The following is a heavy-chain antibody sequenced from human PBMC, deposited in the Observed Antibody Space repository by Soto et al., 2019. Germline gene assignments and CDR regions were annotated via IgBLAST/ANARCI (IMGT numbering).Heavy chain of an antibody. D-gene: IGHD3-10*01. Sequence: PGESLKISCKGSGYSFTSYWISWVRQMPGKGLEWMGRIDPSDSYTNYSPSFQGHVTISADKSISTAYLQWSSLKASDTAMYYCASPAGGVIITGYYYYGMEVWGQGTTVTVSS. CDR3: ASPAGGVIITGYYYYGMEV. V-gene: IGHV5-10-1*01. J-gene: IGHJ6*02. CDR1: GYSFTSYW. CDR2: IDPSDSYT.